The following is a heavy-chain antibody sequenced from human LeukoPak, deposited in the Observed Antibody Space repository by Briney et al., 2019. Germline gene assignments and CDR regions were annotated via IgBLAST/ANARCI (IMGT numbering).Heavy chain of an antibody. Sequence: PGGSLRLSCAASGFTFSSNWMHWVRQGPGKGLVWVSRINSDGRRTTYADSVKGRFTISRDNAKNTLYLQMNSLRAEDTSVYYCARGSRDGYNTRPDYWGQGTLVTVSS. CDR2: INSDGRRT. CDR3: ARGSRDGYNTRPDY. D-gene: IGHD5-24*01. J-gene: IGHJ4*02. CDR1: GFTFSSNW. V-gene: IGHV3-74*01.